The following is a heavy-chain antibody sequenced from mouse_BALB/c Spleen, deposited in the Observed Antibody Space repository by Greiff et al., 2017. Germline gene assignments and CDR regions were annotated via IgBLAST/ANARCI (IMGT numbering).Heavy chain of an antibody. CDR2: IDPANGNT. Sequence: EVQLQESGAELVKPGASVKLSCTASGFNIKDTYMHWVKQRPEQGLEWIGRIDPANGNTKYDPKFQGKATITADTSSNTAYLQLSSLTSEDTAVYYCAPSYDRAAMDYWGQGTSVTVSS. CDR3: APSYDRAAMDY. V-gene: IGHV14-3*02. J-gene: IGHJ4*01. CDR1: GFNIKDTY. D-gene: IGHD3-1*01.